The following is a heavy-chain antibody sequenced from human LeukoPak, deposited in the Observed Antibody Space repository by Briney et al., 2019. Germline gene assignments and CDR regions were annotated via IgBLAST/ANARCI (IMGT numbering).Heavy chain of an antibody. CDR2: ISGSSVTI. Sequence: GGSLRLSCAASGFSFSNYVMSWVRQSPGKGLEWVSGISGSSVTINYADSVRGRFTISRDNSKSTLYLQMNSLRAEDTAVYYCARGHADYSGSWYGRFDYWGQGTLVTVSS. J-gene: IGHJ4*02. V-gene: IGHV3-23*01. CDR3: ARGHADYSGSWYGRFDY. D-gene: IGHD6-13*01. CDR1: GFSFSNYV.